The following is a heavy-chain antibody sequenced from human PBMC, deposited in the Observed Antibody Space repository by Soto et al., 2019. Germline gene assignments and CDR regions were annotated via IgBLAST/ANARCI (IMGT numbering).Heavy chain of an antibody. V-gene: IGHV4-34*02. CDR2: INHDGIP. D-gene: IGHD2-15*01. CDR1: GGSFSGYY. Sequence: QVQLQQWGAGLLKPSETLSLTCAVYGGSFSGYYWSWIRQPPGKGLEWIGEINHDGIPNYNPSFKGRVIMSVDTSTNQFSLKVSSVTAADTAVYFCARGQWSDRFLNWGQGTLLTVSS. J-gene: IGHJ4*02. CDR3: ARGQWSDRFLN.